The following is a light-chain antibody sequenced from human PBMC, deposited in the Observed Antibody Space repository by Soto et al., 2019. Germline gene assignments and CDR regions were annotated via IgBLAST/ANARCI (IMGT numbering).Light chain of an antibody. J-gene: IGKJ1*01. CDR3: QQYNNWPRT. V-gene: IGKV3-15*01. CDR1: QSVSSN. Sequence: EMAMTQSPATLSVSRGERATLSCRASQSVSSNLAWYQQKPGQAPRLLIYGASTRATGIPARFSGSGSGTEFTLTISSLQSEDFAVYYCQQYNNWPRTFGQGTKVDIK. CDR2: GAS.